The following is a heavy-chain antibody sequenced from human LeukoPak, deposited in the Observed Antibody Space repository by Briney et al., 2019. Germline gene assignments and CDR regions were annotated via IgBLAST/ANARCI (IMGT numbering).Heavy chain of an antibody. CDR2: IYSGGST. Sequence: PGGSLRLSCAASGFTVSSNYMSWVRQAPGKGLEWVSVIYSGGSTYYADSVKGRFTISRDNSKNTLYLQMNSLRAEDTAVYYCARGGYDYVWGSYYPYWGQGTLVTVSS. CDR3: ARGGYDYVWGSYYPY. V-gene: IGHV3-66*01. J-gene: IGHJ4*02. D-gene: IGHD3-16*01. CDR1: GFTVSSNY.